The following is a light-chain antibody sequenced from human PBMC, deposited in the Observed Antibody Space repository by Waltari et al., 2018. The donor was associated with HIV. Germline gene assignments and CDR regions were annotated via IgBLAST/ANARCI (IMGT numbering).Light chain of an antibody. CDR3: ASYRGISNPYV. CDR1: SSDMSEYSY. CDR2: GVN. Sequence: QSALTQHPSASGSPGQSITISCTGTSSDMSEYSYVSWYQHHPGRAPKLIIFGVNERPSGVPDRFSGSRSGYSASLTVSGLQAEDEADYYCASYRGISNPYVFGTGTKVTVL. J-gene: IGLJ1*01. V-gene: IGLV2-8*01.